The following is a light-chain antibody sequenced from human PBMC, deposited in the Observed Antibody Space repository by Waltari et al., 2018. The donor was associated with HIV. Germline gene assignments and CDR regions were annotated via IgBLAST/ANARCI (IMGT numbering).Light chain of an antibody. Sequence: QSALTQPPSASGSPGQSVTLSCTGTSSDVGGYNYVSWHQQHPGKAPKLMNYDVSKRSSGVLDRFSGSKSGNTASLPVSGLQPDDEADYYCSSHAGSKVVFGGGTRLTVL. V-gene: IGLV2-8*01. J-gene: IGLJ2*01. CDR1: SSDVGGYNY. CDR2: DVS. CDR3: SSHAGSKVV.